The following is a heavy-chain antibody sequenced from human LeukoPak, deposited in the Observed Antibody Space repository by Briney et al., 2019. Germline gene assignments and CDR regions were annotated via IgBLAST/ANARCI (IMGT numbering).Heavy chain of an antibody. CDR3: ASHRYSGTRGYFDY. D-gene: IGHD1-26*01. Sequence: PSETLSLTCAVAGYSISSGYYWGWIWQPPGKGLEWIGSIYHSGSTYYNPSLKSRVTISVDTSKNQFSLKLSSVTAADTAMYYCASHRYSGTRGYFDYWGQGALVPVSS. V-gene: IGHV4-38-2*01. J-gene: IGHJ4*02. CDR2: IYHSGST. CDR1: GYSISSGYY.